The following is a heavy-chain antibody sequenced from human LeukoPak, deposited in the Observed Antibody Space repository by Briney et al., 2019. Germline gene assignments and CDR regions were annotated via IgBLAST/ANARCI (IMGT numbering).Heavy chain of an antibody. J-gene: IGHJ4*02. CDR1: GFTFSSYA. Sequence: GGSLRLSCAASGFTFSSYAMSWVRQAPGKGLERVSAISGSGGSTYYADSVKGRFTISRDNSKNTLYLQMNSLRAEDTAVYYCARDYDFWSGYYTPDYWGQGTLVTVSS. V-gene: IGHV3-23*01. CDR2: ISGSGGST. D-gene: IGHD3-3*01. CDR3: ARDYDFWSGYYTPDY.